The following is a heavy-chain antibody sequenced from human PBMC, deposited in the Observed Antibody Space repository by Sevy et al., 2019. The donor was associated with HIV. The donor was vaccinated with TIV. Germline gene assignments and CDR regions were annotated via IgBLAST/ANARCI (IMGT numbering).Heavy chain of an antibody. D-gene: IGHD6-19*01. J-gene: IGHJ4*02. CDR2: INYNGNT. V-gene: IGHV4-59*08. CDR1: GGSITSLY. Sequence: SETLSLTCTVSGGSITSLYWGWIRQPPGKGLEWIAKINYNGNTNYNPSLTSRVTISLDTSKNQFSRRLSSVTAADAAIFYCAVENARGSGYSWGQGTLVTVSS. CDR3: AVENARGSGYS.